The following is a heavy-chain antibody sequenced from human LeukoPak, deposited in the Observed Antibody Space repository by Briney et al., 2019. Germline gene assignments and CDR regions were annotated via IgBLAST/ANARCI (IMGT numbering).Heavy chain of an antibody. CDR3: ARSTGWYPDY. V-gene: IGHV3-7*01. CDR1: GFTFSSYW. J-gene: IGHJ4*02. Sequence: GGSLRLSCAASGFTFSSYWMTWVRQTSGKGLEWVANMKQDGSEKNYVDSVKGRFTISRDNAKNSLYLQMNSLRAEDTAVYYCARSTGWYPDYWGQGTLVTVSS. D-gene: IGHD6-19*01. CDR2: MKQDGSEK.